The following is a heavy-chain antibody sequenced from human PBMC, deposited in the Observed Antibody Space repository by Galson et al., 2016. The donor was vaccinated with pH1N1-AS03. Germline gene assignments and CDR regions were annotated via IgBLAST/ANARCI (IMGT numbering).Heavy chain of an antibody. J-gene: IGHJ3*02. V-gene: IGHV3-23*05. CDR3: AKGSSGWAHDAFDI. CDR1: GFTVTRND. D-gene: IGHD6-19*01. Sequence: SLRLSCAASGFTVTRNDMHWVRQATGKGLEWVSGIDWNSGTIGYTDSVKGRFTISRDNSKNTLYLQMNSLRAEDTAVYYCAKGSSGWAHDAFDIWGQGTMVTVSS. CDR2: IDWNSGTI.